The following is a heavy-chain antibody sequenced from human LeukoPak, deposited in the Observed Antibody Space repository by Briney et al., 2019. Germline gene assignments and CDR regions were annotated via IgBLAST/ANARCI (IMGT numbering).Heavy chain of an antibody. Sequence: PSETLSLTCTVSGDSMSSSSYYWGWIRQPPGTGLEWIGNIYYSGSAHYNPSLKSRVTISVDMSKNQFFLRLSSVTTADTAEFYCARLNGVMDYFDYWGQGTLVTVSS. CDR2: IYYSGSA. D-gene: IGHD2-8*01. CDR3: ARLNGVMDYFDY. V-gene: IGHV4-39*01. J-gene: IGHJ4*02. CDR1: GDSMSSSSYY.